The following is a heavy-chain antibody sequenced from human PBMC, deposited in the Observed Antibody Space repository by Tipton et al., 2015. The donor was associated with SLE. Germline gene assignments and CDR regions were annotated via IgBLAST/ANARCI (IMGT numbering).Heavy chain of an antibody. J-gene: IGHJ3*02. Sequence: TLSLTCTVSGGSISSHYWSWIRQPPGKGLEWIGYIYYSGSTIYNPSLKSRVSISLDTSKNQFSLKLSSVTAADTAVYYCAREVTVTGGDAFDIWGQGTMVTVSS. D-gene: IGHD4-17*01. V-gene: IGHV4-59*11. CDR3: AREVTVTGGDAFDI. CDR1: GGSISSHY. CDR2: IYYSGST.